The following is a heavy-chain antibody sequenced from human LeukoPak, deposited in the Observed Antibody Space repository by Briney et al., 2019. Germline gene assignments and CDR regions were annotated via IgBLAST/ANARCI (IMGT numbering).Heavy chain of an antibody. CDR1: GYSFNIYE. CDR3: SRGPRFDP. Sequence: ASVKVSCKTSGYSFNIYEINWVRQATGQGREWMGWVNPNSGDTDYAQKFQGRLTTTRNTSISTAYMELSGLRLEDTAVYYCSRGPRFDPWGQGTQVTVSS. V-gene: IGHV1-8*01. J-gene: IGHJ5*02. CDR2: VNPNSGDT.